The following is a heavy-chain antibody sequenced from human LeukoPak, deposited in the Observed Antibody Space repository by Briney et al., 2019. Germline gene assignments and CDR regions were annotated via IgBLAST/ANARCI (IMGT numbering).Heavy chain of an antibody. D-gene: IGHD4-23*01. CDR3: ARDYGGNSDY. CDR1: GFIFSTYT. Sequence: GGSLRLSCAASGFIFSTYTMNWVRQAPGKGLEWVSSITSSSTYIYYADSVKGRFTISRDNAKKSLYLQMNSLRDEDTAVYYCARDYGGNSDYWGQGALVTVSS. V-gene: IGHV3-21*01. CDR2: ITSSSTYI. J-gene: IGHJ4*02.